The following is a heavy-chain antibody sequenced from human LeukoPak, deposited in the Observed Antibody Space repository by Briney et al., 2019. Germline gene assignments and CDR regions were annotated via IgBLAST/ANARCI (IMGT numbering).Heavy chain of an antibody. Sequence: PSETLSLTCTVSGGSISSSSYYWGWIRQPPGKGLEWIGSIYYSGSTYYNPSLKSRVTISVDTSKNQFSLKLSSVTAADTAVYYCARLGSGSYISDYWGQGTLVTVSS. V-gene: IGHV4-39*07. CDR1: GGSISSSSYY. D-gene: IGHD3-10*01. CDR2: IYYSGST. J-gene: IGHJ4*02. CDR3: ARLGSGSYISDY.